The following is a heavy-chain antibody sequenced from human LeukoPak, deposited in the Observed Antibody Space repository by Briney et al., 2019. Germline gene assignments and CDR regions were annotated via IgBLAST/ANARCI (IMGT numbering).Heavy chain of an antibody. D-gene: IGHD6-19*01. Sequence: GGSLRLSCEVSGFPFTLYNMNWVRQAPGKGLEWLSYISSSTNTIYYADSVKGRFTISRDNAKNSLYLQMNSLRAEDTAVYYCASSSGHLDYWGQGTLVTVSS. V-gene: IGHV3-48*04. CDR3: ASSSGHLDY. CDR1: GFPFTLYN. CDR2: ISSSTNTI. J-gene: IGHJ4*02.